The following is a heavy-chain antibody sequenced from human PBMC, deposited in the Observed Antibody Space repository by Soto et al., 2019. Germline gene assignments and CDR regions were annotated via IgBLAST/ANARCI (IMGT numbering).Heavy chain of an antibody. CDR3: AREAVVVVAAALDYYYYGMDV. V-gene: IGHV4-30-4*01. D-gene: IGHD2-15*01. CDR2: IYYSGST. Sequence: QVQLQESGPGLVKPSQTLSLTCTVSGGSISSGDYYWSWIRQPPGKGLEWIGYIYYSGSTYYNPYLQSRVTRSVDTSKNQFSLKLSAVTAADTAVYYCAREAVVVVAAALDYYYYGMDVWGQGTTVTVSS. J-gene: IGHJ6*02. CDR1: GGSISSGDYY.